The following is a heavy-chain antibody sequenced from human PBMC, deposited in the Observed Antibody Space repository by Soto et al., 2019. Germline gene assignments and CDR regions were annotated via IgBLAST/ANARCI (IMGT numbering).Heavy chain of an antibody. CDR2: VFHSGSV. V-gene: IGHV4-30-4*08. J-gene: IGHJ6*02. CDR1: GGSISGDYYH. Sequence: QVQLQQSGPGLVKPSQTLSLTCTVSGGSISGDYYHWTWSRQSPGKGLEWIGYVFHSGSVLYNPSLKSRLNISVDTSKNQFSLRLSSVTAADTAVYFCAREDDGGDRDYYGLDVWGQGTTVTVSS. D-gene: IGHD2-21*02. CDR3: AREDDGGDRDYYGLDV.